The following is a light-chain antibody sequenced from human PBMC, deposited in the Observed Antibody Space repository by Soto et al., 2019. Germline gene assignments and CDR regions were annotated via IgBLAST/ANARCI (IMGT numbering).Light chain of an antibody. CDR3: QQYNTYSPERT. V-gene: IGKV1-5*01. J-gene: IGKJ1*01. Sequence: DIRMHKSVATLSASVGDRVTITCRASQSISNWLAWYQQKPGKAPKLLIYDASSLESGVPSRFSGSGSGTEFTLTISSLQPDDFATYYCQQYNTYSPERTSGQGTKADI. CDR1: QSISNW. CDR2: DAS.